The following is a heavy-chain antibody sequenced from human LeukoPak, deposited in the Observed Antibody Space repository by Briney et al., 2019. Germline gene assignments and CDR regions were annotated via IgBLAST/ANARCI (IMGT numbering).Heavy chain of an antibody. CDR3: ARDRDSSGKNWFDP. CDR1: GYTFTSYG. CDR2: ISAYNGNT. D-gene: IGHD6-19*01. J-gene: IGHJ5*02. Sequence: ASVKVSCKASGYTFTSYGISWVRQAPGQGLEWMGWISAYNGNTNYAQKLQGRVTMTTDTSTSTAYMELRSLRSDDTAVYYCARDRDSSGKNWFDPWGQGTLVTVSS. V-gene: IGHV1-18*01.